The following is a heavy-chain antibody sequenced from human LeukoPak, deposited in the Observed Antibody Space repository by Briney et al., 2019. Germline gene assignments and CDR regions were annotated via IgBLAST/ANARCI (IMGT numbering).Heavy chain of an antibody. J-gene: IGHJ6*03. D-gene: IGHD3-10*01. Sequence: SETLSLTCAVSGGSSNDHSWSWIRQSPHKGLEWIAEINHSGSTNYNPSLKSRVTLSVDTSENQLSLKLNSVTAADTAVYYCVRSADRVIRGAPPYYYYYMDVWGKGTTVTVSS. CDR2: INHSGST. CDR3: VRSADRVIRGAPPYYYYYMDV. CDR1: GGSSNDHS. V-gene: IGHV4-34*01.